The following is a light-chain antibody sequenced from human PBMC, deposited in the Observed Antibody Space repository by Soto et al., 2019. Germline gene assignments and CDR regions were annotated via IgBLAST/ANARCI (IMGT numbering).Light chain of an antibody. Sequence: TVLTKSPATLSLTPGERAILSCRASRGVSTYLAWFQQKPGQPPRLLIHGASSRATGIPDRFSGSGSGTDFTLTISRLEPEDFAMYYCHQYGISPPVTFGQGTRLEI. CDR2: GAS. CDR1: RGVSTY. J-gene: IGKJ5*01. V-gene: IGKV3-20*01. CDR3: HQYGISPPVT.